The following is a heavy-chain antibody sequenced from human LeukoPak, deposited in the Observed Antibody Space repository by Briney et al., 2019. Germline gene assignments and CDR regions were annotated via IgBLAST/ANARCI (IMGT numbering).Heavy chain of an antibody. J-gene: IGHJ3*02. CDR2: ISAYNGNT. CDR3: ARDGYSYGSDAFDI. V-gene: IGHV1-18*01. D-gene: IGHD5-18*01. Sequence: ASVKVSCKASGYTFTSYGISRVRQAPGQGLEWMGWISAYNGNTNCAQKLQGRVTMTTDTSTSTAYMELRSLRSDDTAVYYCARDGYSYGSDAFDIWGQGTMVTVSS. CDR1: GYTFTSYG.